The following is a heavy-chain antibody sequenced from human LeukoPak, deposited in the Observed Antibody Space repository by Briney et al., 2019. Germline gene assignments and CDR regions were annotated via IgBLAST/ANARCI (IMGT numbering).Heavy chain of an antibody. Sequence: PGGSLRLSCAASGFTVSSNYMSWVRQAPGKGLEWVSVIYSGGSTYYAGSVKGRFTISRDNSKNTLYLQMNSLRAEDTAVYYCAREKYTAPYYYYGMDVWGQGTTVTVSS. D-gene: IGHD2-2*02. J-gene: IGHJ6*02. V-gene: IGHV3-53*01. CDR3: AREKYTAPYYYYGMDV. CDR1: GFTVSSNY. CDR2: IYSGGST.